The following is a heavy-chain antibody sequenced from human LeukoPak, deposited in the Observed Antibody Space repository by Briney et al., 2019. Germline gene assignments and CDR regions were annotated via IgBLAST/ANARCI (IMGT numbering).Heavy chain of an antibody. J-gene: IGHJ3*02. V-gene: IGHV1-69*06. D-gene: IGHD2-21*02. CDR1: GGTFSSYA. CDR3: ASRGDWAFDI. CDR2: IIPIFGTA. Sequence: VKVSCKASGGTFSSYAISWVRQAPGQGLEWMGRIIPIFGTANYEQKFQGRVTITADKSTSTAYMELSSLRSEDTAVYYCASRGDWAFDIWGQGTMVTVSS.